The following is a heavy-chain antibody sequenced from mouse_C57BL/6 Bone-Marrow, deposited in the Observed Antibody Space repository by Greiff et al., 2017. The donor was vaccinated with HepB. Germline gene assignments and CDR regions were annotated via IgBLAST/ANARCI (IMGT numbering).Heavy chain of an antibody. Sequence: EVKLMESGGGLVKPGGSLKLSCAASGFTFSDYGMHWVRQAPEKGLEWVAYISSGSSTSYYAETVKGRFTISRDNAKNTLFLQLTSLRSEDTAMYYCARHGSRCGYFDVGGTGTTVTVSS. J-gene: IGHJ1*03. V-gene: IGHV5-17*01. D-gene: IGHD1-1*01. CDR1: GFTFSDYG. CDR3: ARHGSRCGYFDV. CDR2: ISSGSSTS.